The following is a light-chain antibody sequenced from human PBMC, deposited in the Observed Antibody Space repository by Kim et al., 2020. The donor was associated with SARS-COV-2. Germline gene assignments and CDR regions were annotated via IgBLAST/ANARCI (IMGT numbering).Light chain of an antibody. CDR2: QDS. J-gene: IGLJ2*01. CDR3: QAWDSSTKVV. CDR1: KLGDKY. V-gene: IGLV3-1*01. Sequence: VSPCQTASITCSGDKLGDKYACWYQQKPGQSPVLIIYQDSKRPSGIPERFSGSNSGNTATLTISGTQAMDEADYYCQAWDSSTKVVFGGGTQLTVL.